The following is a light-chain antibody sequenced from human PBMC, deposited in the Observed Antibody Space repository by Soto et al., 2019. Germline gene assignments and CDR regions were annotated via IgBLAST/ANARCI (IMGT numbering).Light chain of an antibody. CDR1: SSNIGAGYE. V-gene: IGLV1-40*01. Sequence: QSVLTQPPSVSAAPGQRVTISCTGSSSNIGAGYEAHWYQQVPGTAPKLLIYENNNRPSGVPDRFSGSKSGTSASLAITGLQAEGEAEYYCQSYDSSLSGNVFGTGTKVTVL. CDR3: QSYDSSLSGNV. CDR2: ENN. J-gene: IGLJ1*01.